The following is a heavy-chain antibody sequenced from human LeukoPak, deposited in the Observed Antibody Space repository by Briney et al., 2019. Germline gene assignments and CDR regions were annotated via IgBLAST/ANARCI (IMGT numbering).Heavy chain of an antibody. CDR3: AKGGYDYALSASHLDY. CDR1: GFTFCSYA. Sequence: GGSLRLSCAASGFTFCSYAMSWVPQAPGKGLEWVSAISDSGGSTYYADSVKGRFTISRDNSKNTLFLQMNSLRAEDTAVYYCAKGGYDYALSASHLDYWGQGTLVTVSS. V-gene: IGHV3-23*01. CDR2: ISDSGGST. D-gene: IGHD3-16*01. J-gene: IGHJ4*02.